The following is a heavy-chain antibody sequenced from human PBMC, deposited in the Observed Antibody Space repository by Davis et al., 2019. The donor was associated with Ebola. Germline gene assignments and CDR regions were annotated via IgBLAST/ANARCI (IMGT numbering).Heavy chain of an antibody. CDR2: ISAYNGNT. CDR1: GYTFTSYG. D-gene: IGHD3-10*01. CDR3: ARDMGMVQEANWFDP. V-gene: IGHV1-18*01. Sequence: AASVKASCKASGYTFTSYGISWVRQAPGQGLEWMGWISAYNGNTNYAQKLQGRVTVTTDTSTSTAYMELRSLRSDDTAVYYCARDMGMVQEANWFDPWGQGTLVTVSS. J-gene: IGHJ5*02.